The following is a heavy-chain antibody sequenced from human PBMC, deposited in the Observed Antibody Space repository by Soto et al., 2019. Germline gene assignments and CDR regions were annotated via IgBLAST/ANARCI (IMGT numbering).Heavy chain of an antibody. CDR3: ARAKYPYSSSHIFDY. J-gene: IGHJ4*02. V-gene: IGHV3-74*01. Sequence: GGSLRLSCAASGFTFSSYWMHWVRQAPGKGLVWVSRINSDGSSTSYADSVKGRFTISRDNAKNTLYLQMNSLRAEDTAVYYCARAKYPYSSSHIFDYWGQGTLVTVSS. D-gene: IGHD6-13*01. CDR2: INSDGSST. CDR1: GFTFSSYW.